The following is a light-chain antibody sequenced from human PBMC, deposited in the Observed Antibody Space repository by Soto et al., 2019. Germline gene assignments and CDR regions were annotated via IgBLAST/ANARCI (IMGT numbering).Light chain of an antibody. CDR3: QQYNSSPWT. J-gene: IGKJ1*01. CDR2: DAS. CDR1: QSISSW. Sequence: DIPMTQSPSTLSASVGDRVTITCRASQSISSWLAWYQQKPGKAPKLLIYDASSLESGVPSRFSGSGSGTEFTLIISCLQPDDFATYYCQQYNSSPWTFGQGTKVEIK. V-gene: IGKV1-5*01.